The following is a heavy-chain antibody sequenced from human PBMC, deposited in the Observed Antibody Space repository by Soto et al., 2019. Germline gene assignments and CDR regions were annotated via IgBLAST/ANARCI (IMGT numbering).Heavy chain of an antibody. CDR3: ARVPSP. Sequence: PSETLSLTCAVYGGSFSGYYWTWIRQPPGTGLEWIGEINHSGTTYYNPSLKSRVTMSVDTSKNQFSLKLTSVTAADTAVYYCARVPSPWGQGTLVTVSS. CDR2: INHSGTT. J-gene: IGHJ5*02. CDR1: GGSFSGYY. V-gene: IGHV4-34*01.